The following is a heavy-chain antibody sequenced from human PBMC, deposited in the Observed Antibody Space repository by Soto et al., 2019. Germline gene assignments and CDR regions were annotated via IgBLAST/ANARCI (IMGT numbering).Heavy chain of an antibody. D-gene: IGHD6-13*01. V-gene: IGHV4-59*01. J-gene: IGHJ6*02. CDR3: ARVGSSWYLGMDV. CDR2: IYYSGST. Sequence: SETLSLTCTVSCGSIRSYYWSCIRQPPGKGLEWIGYIYYSGSTNYNPSLKSRVTISVDTSKNQFSLKLSSVTAADTAVYYCARVGSSWYLGMDVWGQGTTVTVSS. CDR1: CGSIRSYY.